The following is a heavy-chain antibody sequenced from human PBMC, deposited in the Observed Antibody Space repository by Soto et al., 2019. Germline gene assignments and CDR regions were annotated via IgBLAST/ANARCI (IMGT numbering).Heavy chain of an antibody. CDR1: GFTFSTCG. D-gene: IGHD6-13*01. CDR2: ISYDENIK. Sequence: QVQLVESGGGVVQPGRSLRLSCAASGFTFSTCGMHWVRQAPGKGLEWVAVISYDENIKKYADSVKGRFTISRDNSRNTLYLEIDSLRVEDKDVSYCVKDIYKGSDGTLLDYWGQGTLVTVSS. CDR3: VKDIYKGSDGTLLDY. J-gene: IGHJ4*02. V-gene: IGHV3-30*18.